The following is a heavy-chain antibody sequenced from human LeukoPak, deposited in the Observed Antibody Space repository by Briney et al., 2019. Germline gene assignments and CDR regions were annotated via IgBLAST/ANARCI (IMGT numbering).Heavy chain of an antibody. CDR1: GYSISSIYY. J-gene: IGHJ4*02. CDR3: VRSYASSGLDH. V-gene: IGHV4-38-2*02. CDR2: ISHSGPS. Sequence: SETLSLTCTVSGYSISSIYYWGWIRQPPGKGLEWIGSISHSGPSAYNPSLKSRVTMSLDASRSQFSLKLSSVTAADTAVYYCVRSYASSGLDHWGQGTLVTVSS. D-gene: IGHD3-16*01.